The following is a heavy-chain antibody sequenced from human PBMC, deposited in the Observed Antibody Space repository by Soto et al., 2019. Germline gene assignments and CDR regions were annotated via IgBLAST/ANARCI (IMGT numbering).Heavy chain of an antibody. CDR1: GFTFSKNA. J-gene: IGHJ3*02. CDR2: ISGNAGST. V-gene: IGHV3-23*01. Sequence: PGGSLRLSCAASGFTFSKNAMSWVRQAPGKGLEWVSSISGNAGSTYYADSVKGRLTISRDNSKNTLYLQMNSLRAEDTAVYYCAKRLFAIVVVGGYDIWGQGTMVTVSS. CDR3: AKRLFAIVVVGGYDI. D-gene: IGHD5-12*01.